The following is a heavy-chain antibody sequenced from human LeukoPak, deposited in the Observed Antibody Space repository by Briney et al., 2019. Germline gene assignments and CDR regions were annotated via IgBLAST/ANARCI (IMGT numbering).Heavy chain of an antibody. V-gene: IGHV1-2*02. CDR2: INPNNGGT. CDR3: AKGSSWYNYGMDV. Sequence: ASVKVSCKASGYTFTGYYMYWVRQAPGQGLEWMGWINPNNGGTNYAQKFQGRVTMTRDTSISTAYMELSRLRSDDTAVYYCAKGSSWYNYGMDVWGQGTTVTVSS. J-gene: IGHJ6*02. D-gene: IGHD6-13*01. CDR1: GYTFTGYY.